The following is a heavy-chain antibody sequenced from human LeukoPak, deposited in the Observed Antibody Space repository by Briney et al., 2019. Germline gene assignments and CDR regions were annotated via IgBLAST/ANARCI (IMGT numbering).Heavy chain of an antibody. J-gene: IGHJ6*03. V-gene: IGHV4-4*07. D-gene: IGHD5-18*01. Sequence: KPSETLSLTCTASGGSISSYYWSWIRQPAGKGLEWIGRIYTSGSTNYNPSLKSRVTMSVDTSKSQFSLKLSSVTAADTAVYYCARDKGYGPYYYYYYMDVWGKGTTVTVS. CDR3: ARDKGYGPYYYYYYMDV. CDR1: GGSISSYY. CDR2: IYTSGST.